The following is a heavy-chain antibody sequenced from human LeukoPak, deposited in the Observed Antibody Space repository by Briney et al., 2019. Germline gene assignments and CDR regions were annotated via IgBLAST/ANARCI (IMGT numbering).Heavy chain of an antibody. J-gene: IGHJ3*02. CDR3: ARDNVYYYDSSGYAFDI. V-gene: IGHV3-53*01. CDR1: GFTVSSNY. Sequence: GSLRLSCAASGFTVSSNYMSWVRQAPGKGLEWVSVIYSGGSTYYADSVKGRFTISRDNSKNTLYLQMNSLRAEDTAVYYCARDNVYYYDSSGYAFDIWGQGTMVTVSS. CDR2: IYSGGST. D-gene: IGHD3-22*01.